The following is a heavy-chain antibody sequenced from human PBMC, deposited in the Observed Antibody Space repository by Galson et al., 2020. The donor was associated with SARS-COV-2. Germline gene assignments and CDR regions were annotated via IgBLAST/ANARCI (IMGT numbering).Heavy chain of an antibody. D-gene: IGHD3-16*01. Sequence: ETSETLSLTCPVYGASFSGYYWSWIRQLPGKWLEWIGEINYSGSPTYNPSLKTRVTIPVATPKNQFSLKLSSVTAADTAVYYCARQIERQYDYLGGSGRAPEGWNFDYWGRGTLVTVSS. CDR3: ARQIERQYDYLGGSGRAPEGWNFDY. CDR2: INYSGSP. CDR1: GASFSGYY. J-gene: IGHJ4*02. V-gene: IGHV4-34*01.